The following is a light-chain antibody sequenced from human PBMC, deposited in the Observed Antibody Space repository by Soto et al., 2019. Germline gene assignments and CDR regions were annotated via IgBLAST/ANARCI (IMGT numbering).Light chain of an antibody. J-gene: IGKJ2*01. CDR3: QQYGTSPLMYT. CDR2: GAS. CDR1: QSIINNY. Sequence: SVLTQSPCSLSLSPGETATLSCRASQSIINNYLAWYQQKPGQAPSLLIYGASIRTPGVPDGFSGSGSGTDFTLTIIRLVAEDFAVYYCQQYGTSPLMYTFGQGTKLGVK. V-gene: IGKV3-20*01.